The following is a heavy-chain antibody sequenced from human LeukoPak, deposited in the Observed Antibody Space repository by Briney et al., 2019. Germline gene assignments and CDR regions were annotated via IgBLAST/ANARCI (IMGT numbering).Heavy chain of an antibody. CDR3: ARLGDFWSSSEYYYYYGMDV. Sequence: ASVKVSCKASGYTFTKYDINWVRQATGQGLEWMGWMNPNSGNTGYAQKFQGRVTMTRNTSISTAYMDLSSLRSEDTAVYYCARLGDFWSSSEYYYYYGMDVWGQGTTVTVSS. CDR2: MNPNSGNT. CDR1: GYTFTKYD. J-gene: IGHJ6*02. D-gene: IGHD3-3*01. V-gene: IGHV1-8*01.